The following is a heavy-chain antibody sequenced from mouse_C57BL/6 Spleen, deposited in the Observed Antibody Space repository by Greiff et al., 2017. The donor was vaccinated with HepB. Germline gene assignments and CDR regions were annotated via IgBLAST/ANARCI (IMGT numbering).Heavy chain of an antibody. D-gene: IGHD2-14*01. J-gene: IGHJ2*01. V-gene: IGHV1-26*01. CDR3: ARRYGRGY. Sequence: EVQLQQSGPELVKPGASVKISCKASGYTFTDYYMNWVKQSHGKSLEWIGDINPNNGGTSYNQKFKGKATLTVDKSSSTAYMELRSLTSEDSAVYYCARRYGRGYWGQGTTLTVSS. CDR2: INPNNGGT. CDR1: GYTFTDYY.